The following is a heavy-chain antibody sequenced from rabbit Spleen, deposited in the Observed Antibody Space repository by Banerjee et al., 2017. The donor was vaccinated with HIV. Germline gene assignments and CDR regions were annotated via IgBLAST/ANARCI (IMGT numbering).Heavy chain of an antibody. V-gene: IGHV1S7*01. CDR3: TRDTASSFSSYGMDL. Sequence: QLEESGGRLVQPGGSLTLSCKAYGFTISNYWMNWVRQAPGKGLEWIGIIYPITETTYYANWVNGRFTVSSDNAQNTVDLQMNSLTAADTATYFCTRDTASSFSSYGMDLWGQGTLVTVS. J-gene: IGHJ6*01. CDR2: IYPITETT. CDR1: GFTISNYW. D-gene: IGHD8-1*01.